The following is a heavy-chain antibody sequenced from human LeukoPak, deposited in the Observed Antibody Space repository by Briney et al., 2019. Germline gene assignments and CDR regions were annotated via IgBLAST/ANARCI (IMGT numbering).Heavy chain of an antibody. CDR3: ARDWSSIGLDY. CDR1: GGSISSSSYY. D-gene: IGHD6-13*01. J-gene: IGHJ4*02. V-gene: IGHV4-61*01. CDR2: IYYSGST. Sequence: PSETLSLTCTVSGGSISSSSYYWSWIRQPPGKGLEWIGYIYYSGSTNYNPSLKSRVTISVDTSKNQFSLKLSSVTAADTAVYYCARDWSSIGLDYWGQGTLVTVSS.